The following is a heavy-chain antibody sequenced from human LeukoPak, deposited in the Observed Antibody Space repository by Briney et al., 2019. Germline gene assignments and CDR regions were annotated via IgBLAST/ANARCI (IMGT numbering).Heavy chain of an antibody. J-gene: IGHJ4*02. D-gene: IGHD5-24*01. CDR1: GGTFISYA. V-gene: IGHV1-69*13. CDR2: IIPIFGTA. CDR3: ARDLEMATILYY. Sequence: SVKVSCKASGGTFISYAISWVRQAPGQGLEWMGGIIPIFGTANYAQKFQGRVTITADESTSTAYMELSSLRSEDTAVYYCARDLEMATILYYWGQGTLVTVSS.